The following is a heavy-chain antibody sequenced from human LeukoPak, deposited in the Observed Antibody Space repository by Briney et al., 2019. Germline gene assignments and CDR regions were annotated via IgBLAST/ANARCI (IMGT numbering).Heavy chain of an antibody. CDR3: ARRVGRWFGERAYYYNYMDV. CDR1: GGSFSGHY. CDR2: IYYSGST. Sequence: SETLSLTCAVYGGSFSGHYWSWIRQPPGKGLEWLGYIYYSGSTYYNPSLRSRVTISVDTSKNQFSLKLSSVTAADTAVYYCARRVGRWFGERAYYYNYMDVWGKGTTVTISS. V-gene: IGHV4-59*11. D-gene: IGHD3-10*01. J-gene: IGHJ6*03.